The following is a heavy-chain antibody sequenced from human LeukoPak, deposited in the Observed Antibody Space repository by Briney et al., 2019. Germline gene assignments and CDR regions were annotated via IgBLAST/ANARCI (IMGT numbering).Heavy chain of an antibody. V-gene: IGHV3-11*05. CDR2: ISSSSSYT. CDR1: GFTFSDYY. Sequence: GGSLRLSCAASGFTFSDYYMSWIRQAPGKGLVGVSYISSSSSYTNYADSVKGRFTISRDNAKNSLYLQMNSLRAEDTAVYYCARGLTPDDIVVVPADWGQGTLVTVSS. CDR3: ARGLTPDDIVVVPAD. D-gene: IGHD2-2*01. J-gene: IGHJ4*02.